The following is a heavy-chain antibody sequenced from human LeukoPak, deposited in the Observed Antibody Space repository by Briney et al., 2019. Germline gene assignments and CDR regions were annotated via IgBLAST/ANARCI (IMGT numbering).Heavy chain of an antibody. CDR3: ARNDRGAFDI. V-gene: IGHV3-53*01. CDR2: IYSGGST. D-gene: IGHD3-22*01. Sequence: PGGSLRLSCAASGFTVSSNYMSWVRQAPGKGLEWVSVIYSGGSTYYADSVKGRFTISRDNSKNTLYLQMSSLRVEDTAVYYCARNDRGAFDIWGQGTMVTVSS. CDR1: GFTVSSNY. J-gene: IGHJ3*02.